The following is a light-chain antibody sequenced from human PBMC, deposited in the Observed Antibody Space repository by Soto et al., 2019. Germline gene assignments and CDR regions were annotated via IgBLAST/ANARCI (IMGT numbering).Light chain of an antibody. J-gene: IGKJ1*01. CDR1: QGIGDT. CDR2: DAS. CDR3: QQYGSPPKT. V-gene: IGKV3-20*01. Sequence: EIVVTQSPATLSLSPGEGATLSCRASQGIGDTLAWYQQKPGQAPRLLIYDASSRATGIPDRFSGSGSGTDIPPTSSRLEPEDFAVYYCQQYGSPPKTFGQGTKVDIK.